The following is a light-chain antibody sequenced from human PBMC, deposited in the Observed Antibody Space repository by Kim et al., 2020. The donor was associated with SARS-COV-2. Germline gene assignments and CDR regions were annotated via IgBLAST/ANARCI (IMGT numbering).Light chain of an antibody. CDR2: TND. CDR1: SSNIGIEY. CDR3: AAWDDSLSAWE. Sequence: QSVLTQPPSASGTPGQRITISCSGSSSNIGIEYVYWYQQLPGTAPKLLIHTNDQRPSGVPDRFSASKSGTSASLAISGLRSEDEADYYCAAWDDSLSAWEFGGGTQLTVL. J-gene: IGLJ3*02. V-gene: IGLV1-47*02.